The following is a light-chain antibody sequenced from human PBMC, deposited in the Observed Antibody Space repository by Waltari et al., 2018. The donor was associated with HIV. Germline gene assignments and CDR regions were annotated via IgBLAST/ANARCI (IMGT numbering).Light chain of an antibody. V-gene: IGKV3-15*01. CDR1: QDVFRH. Sequence: EIMMTQSPDALYVSPGERVSLSCRARQDVFRHVAWYQKKPGLPPRLVIFDTSFRATSVPARFSGSGAGTEYILTITSLQSEDFATYYCLQYNAWPPVTFGGGTKVDI. CDR3: LQYNAWPPVT. CDR2: DTS. J-gene: IGKJ4*01.